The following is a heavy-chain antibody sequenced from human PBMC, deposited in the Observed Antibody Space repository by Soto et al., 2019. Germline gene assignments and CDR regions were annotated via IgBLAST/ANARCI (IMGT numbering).Heavy chain of an antibody. CDR1: GYTFTSYG. CDR2: ISAYNGNT. CDR3: ARDRWDSSSWYSYYGMDV. J-gene: IGHJ6*02. Sequence: GASVKVSCKACGYTFTSYGISWVRQAPGQGLEWMGWISAYNGNTNYAQKPQGRVTMTTDTSTSTAYMELRSLRSDDTAVYYCARDRWDSSSWYSYYGMDVWGQGTTVTVSS. V-gene: IGHV1-18*01. D-gene: IGHD6-13*01.